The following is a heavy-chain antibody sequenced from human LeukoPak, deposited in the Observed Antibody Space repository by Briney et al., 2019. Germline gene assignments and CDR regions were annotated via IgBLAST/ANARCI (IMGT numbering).Heavy chain of an antibody. Sequence: ASVKVSCKASGGTFSSYAISWVRQAPGQGLEWMGGIIPIFGTANYAQKFQGRVTITTDESTSTAYMELSSLRSEDTAVYYCAKSLVVPAYYYYMDVWGKGATVTVSS. D-gene: IGHD2-2*01. J-gene: IGHJ6*03. CDR1: GGTFSSYA. V-gene: IGHV1-69*05. CDR2: IIPIFGTA. CDR3: AKSLVVPAYYYYMDV.